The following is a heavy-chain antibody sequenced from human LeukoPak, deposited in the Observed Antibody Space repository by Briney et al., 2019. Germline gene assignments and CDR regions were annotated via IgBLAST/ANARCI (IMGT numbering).Heavy chain of an antibody. Sequence: SGPALLQPTPTLTLTCTFSGFALSTGGMCGSWIRQPPGKALEWLALIDWDDDKYYSTSLKTRLTISKDTSKNQVVLTMTNMDPVDTATYYCARVAAAAPFDYWGQGTLVTVSS. CDR3: ARVAAAAPFDY. D-gene: IGHD6-13*01. CDR1: GFALSTGGMC. CDR2: IDWDDDK. J-gene: IGHJ4*02. V-gene: IGHV2-70*01.